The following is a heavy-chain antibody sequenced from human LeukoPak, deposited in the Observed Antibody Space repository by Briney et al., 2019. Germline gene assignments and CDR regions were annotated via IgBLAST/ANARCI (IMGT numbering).Heavy chain of an antibody. CDR2: ISGSGGTT. CDR3: AKDGTILGVVIIAS. J-gene: IGHJ5*02. D-gene: IGHD3-3*01. CDR1: GFTFSSYA. V-gene: IGHV3-23*01. Sequence: GGSLRLSCAASGFTFSSYAMSWVRQAPGKGLEWVSAISGSGGTTYYAGSVKGRFSISRDNSKNTLYLQMNSLRAEDTAVYYCAKDGTILGVVIIASWGQGTLVTVSS.